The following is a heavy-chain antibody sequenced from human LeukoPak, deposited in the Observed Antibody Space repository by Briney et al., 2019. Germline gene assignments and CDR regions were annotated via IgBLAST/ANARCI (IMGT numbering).Heavy chain of an antibody. CDR3: ARGRGDSSGYYYFDY. J-gene: IGHJ4*02. CDR1: GGSFSGYY. V-gene: IGHV4-34*01. D-gene: IGHD3-22*01. CDR2: INHSGST. Sequence: SETLSLTCAVYGGSFSGYYWSWIRQPPEKGLEWIGEINHSGSTNYNPSLKSRVTISVDTSKNQFSLKLSSVTAADTAVYYCARGRGDSSGYYYFDYWGQGTLVTVSS.